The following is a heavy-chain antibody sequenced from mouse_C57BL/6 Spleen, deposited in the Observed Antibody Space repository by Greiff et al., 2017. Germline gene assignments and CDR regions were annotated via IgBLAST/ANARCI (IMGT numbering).Heavy chain of an antibody. Sequence: QVQLQQSGPGLVQPSQCLSITCTASGFSLTSYGVHWVRQSPGKGLEWLGVIGSGGSTDYNAAFISRLSISKDKSKSQVFFKMNSLQADDTAIYYCARGGYYGSSLYAMDYWGQGTSVTVSS. CDR1: GFSLTSYG. J-gene: IGHJ4*01. CDR3: ARGGYYGSSLYAMDY. V-gene: IGHV2-2*01. D-gene: IGHD1-1*01. CDR2: IGSGGST.